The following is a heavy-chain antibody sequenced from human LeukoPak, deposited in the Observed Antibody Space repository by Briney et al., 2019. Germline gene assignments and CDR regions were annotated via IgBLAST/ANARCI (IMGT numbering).Heavy chain of an antibody. CDR3: AKRLESRDY. V-gene: IGHV3-74*01. D-gene: IGHD3-3*01. J-gene: IGHJ4*02. CDR1: GFTFSTYW. Sequence: GGSLRFSCAASGFTFSTYWMHWVRQAPGKGLVWVSRISSDGSITSYADSVKGRFTISRDNSKNTLYLQMNSLRAEDTAVYYCAKRLESRDYWGQGTLVTVSS. CDR2: ISSDGSIT.